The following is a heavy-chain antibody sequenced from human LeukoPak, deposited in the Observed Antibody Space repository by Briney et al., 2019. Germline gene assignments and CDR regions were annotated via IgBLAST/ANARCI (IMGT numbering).Heavy chain of an antibody. CDR3: ANSRMVYAILGDY. Sequence: GGSLRLSCVASGFTFSSYGMNWVRQAPGKGLEWVAFLRYDGSNKYYVDSVKGRFTISRDNSKNTLYLQMNSLRAEDTAVYYCANSRMVYAILGDYWGQGTLVTVSS. CDR1: GFTFSSYG. D-gene: IGHD2-8*01. J-gene: IGHJ4*02. V-gene: IGHV3-30*02. CDR2: LRYDGSNK.